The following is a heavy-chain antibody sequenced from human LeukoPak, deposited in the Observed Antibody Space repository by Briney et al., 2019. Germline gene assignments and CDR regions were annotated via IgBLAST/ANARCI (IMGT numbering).Heavy chain of an antibody. CDR1: GFTFSSYG. V-gene: IGHV3-33*01. D-gene: IGHD3-22*01. Sequence: GGSLRLSCAASGFTFSSYGMHWVRQAPGKGLEWVAVIWYDGSNKYYADSVKGRFTISRDNSKNTLHLQMNSLRAEDTAVYYCVTMIESFDYWGQGTLVTVSS. J-gene: IGHJ4*02. CDR2: IWYDGSNK. CDR3: VTMIESFDY.